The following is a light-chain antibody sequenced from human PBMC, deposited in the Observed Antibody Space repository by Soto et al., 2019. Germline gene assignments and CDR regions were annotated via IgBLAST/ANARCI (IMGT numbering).Light chain of an antibody. J-gene: IGLJ3*02. CDR3: AAWDDSLNGGL. Sequence: QSVLTQPPSASGTPGRRVTISCSGSTSNIGSYTVNWYQQLPGTAPKLLIYGHNQRPSGVPNRFSASKSGTSASLAISGLQSEDEADYYCAAWDDSLNGGLFGGGTKLTVL. V-gene: IGLV1-44*01. CDR1: TSNIGSYT. CDR2: GHN.